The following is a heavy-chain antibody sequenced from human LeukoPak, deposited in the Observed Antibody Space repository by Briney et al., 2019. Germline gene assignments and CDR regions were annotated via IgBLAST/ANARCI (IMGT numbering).Heavy chain of an antibody. J-gene: IGHJ4*02. Sequence: GESLRLSCAASGFTFSSYGMHWVRQAPGKGLEWVAFILYDGSNKYYADSVKGRFTISRDNSKNTLFLQMNSLRAEDTAVYYCARDSCGNSPSCYTGMKYFDYWGQGTLVTVSS. CDR2: ILYDGSNK. CDR1: GFTFSSYG. CDR3: ARDSCGNSPSCYTGMKYFDY. V-gene: IGHV3-30*19. D-gene: IGHD2-2*02.